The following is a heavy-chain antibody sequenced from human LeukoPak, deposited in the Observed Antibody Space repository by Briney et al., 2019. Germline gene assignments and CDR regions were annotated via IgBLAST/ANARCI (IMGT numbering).Heavy chain of an antibody. V-gene: IGHV4-4*07. CDR3: VRAEINDYMKY. CDR1: GGSISSYY. D-gene: IGHD3-16*01. CDR2: IYTSGST. J-gene: IGHJ4*02. Sequence: SETLSLTCTVSGGSISSYYWSWIRQPAGKGLEWIGRIYTSGSTNYNPSLKSRVALSVDTSKNQVSVKLSSVTAADTAVYYCVRAEINDYMKYWGQGILVTVSS.